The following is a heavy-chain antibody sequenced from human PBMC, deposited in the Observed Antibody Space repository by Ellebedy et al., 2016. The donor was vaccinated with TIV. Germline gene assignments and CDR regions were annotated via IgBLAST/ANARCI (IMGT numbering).Heavy chain of an antibody. D-gene: IGHD3-22*01. CDR3: AKHRRESSGYHFEN. CDR2: ITGSGSNT. J-gene: IGHJ4*02. CDR1: GFTFNNYA. Sequence: GESLKISCAASGFTFNNYAISWVRHAPGKRLEWVSSITGSGSNTYYADSVKGRFTISRDTSKTTLYVQMKSLRVEDTAVYHCAKHRRESSGYHFENWGQGILVTVSS. V-gene: IGHV3-23*01.